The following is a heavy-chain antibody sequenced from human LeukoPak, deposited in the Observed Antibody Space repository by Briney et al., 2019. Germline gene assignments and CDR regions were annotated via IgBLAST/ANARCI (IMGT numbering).Heavy chain of an antibody. Sequence: SESLFLTCTVPGGSISSGGYYWSWIRQPPGKGLEWIGYIYDSGSTYYNPSFKSRVTISVDTSKNHFSLKLSSVTAADTAVYYCASGAHYYDSSGYYSGAFDIWGQGTMVTVSS. V-gene: IGHV4-31*03. D-gene: IGHD3-22*01. CDR1: GGSISSGGYY. J-gene: IGHJ3*02. CDR2: IYDSGST. CDR3: ASGAHYYDSSGYYSGAFDI.